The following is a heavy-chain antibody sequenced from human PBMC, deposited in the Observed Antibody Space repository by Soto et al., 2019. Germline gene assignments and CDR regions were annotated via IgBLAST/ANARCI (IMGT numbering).Heavy chain of an antibody. CDR2: ISSSGANT. V-gene: IGHV3-23*01. Sequence: EMQLLESGGGLVQPGGSLRLSCAASGFTFSSYAMSWVRQSPGKGLEWVSAISSSGANTYYPDSVKGRFTISRDNSENTLYLQMNSLRAEDTAVYYCAKVPNSGSYYYFDYWGLGTLVTVSS. CDR1: GFTFSSYA. CDR3: AKVPNSGSYYYFDY. D-gene: IGHD1-26*01. J-gene: IGHJ4*02.